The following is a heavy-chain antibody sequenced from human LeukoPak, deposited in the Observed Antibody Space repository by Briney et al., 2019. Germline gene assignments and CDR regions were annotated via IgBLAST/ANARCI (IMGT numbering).Heavy chain of an antibody. CDR1: GYTFTSYA. CDR2: INAGNGNT. J-gene: IGHJ4*02. CDR3: ATYCSNTNCHIWGYYFDY. Sequence: GASVKVSCKASGYTFTSYAMHWVRQAPGQRLEWMGWINAGNGNTKYSQKFQGRVTITRDTSASTAYMELSSLRSEDTAVYYCATYCSNTNCHIWGYYFDYWGQGTLVTVSS. D-gene: IGHD2-2*01. V-gene: IGHV1-3*01.